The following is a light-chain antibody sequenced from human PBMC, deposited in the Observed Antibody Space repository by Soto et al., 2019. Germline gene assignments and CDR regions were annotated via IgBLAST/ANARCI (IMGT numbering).Light chain of an antibody. V-gene: IGLV2-14*01. CDR3: SSFRSTTTL. Sequence: QSALTQPASVSGSPGQSITISCTGTSSDIGGYNYVSWYQQHPGKAPKLMIYEVSNRPSGVSNRFSGSKSGNTASLTSSGLEVEDEADYYCSSFRSTTTLFGGGTNLTV. CDR1: SSDIGGYNY. J-gene: IGLJ2*01. CDR2: EVS.